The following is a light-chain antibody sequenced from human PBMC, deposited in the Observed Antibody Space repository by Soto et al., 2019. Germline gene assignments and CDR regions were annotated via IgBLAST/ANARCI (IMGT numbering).Light chain of an antibody. CDR1: SSDVGAYNY. CDR2: GVS. J-gene: IGLJ1*01. CDR3: ISFTTSVTYV. V-gene: IGLV2-14*03. Sequence: QSALTQPASVSGSPGQSITVSCTGTSSDVGAYNYVSWYQQHPGKAPKLIISGVSNRPSRVSNRFSASKSGNTASLTIAGLQAEDEADYYCISFTTSVTYVFGTGTKLTVL.